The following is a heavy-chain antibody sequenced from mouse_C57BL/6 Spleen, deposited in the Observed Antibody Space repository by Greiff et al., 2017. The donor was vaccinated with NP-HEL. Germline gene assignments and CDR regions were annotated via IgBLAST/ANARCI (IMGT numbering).Heavy chain of an antibody. CDR2: IWSGGST. J-gene: IGHJ4*01. D-gene: IGHD2-4*01. Sequence: VQLQESGPGLVQPSQSLSITCTVSGFSLTSYGVHWVRQSPGKGLEWLGVIWSGGSTDYNAAFISRLSISKDNSKSQVFFKMNSLQADDTAIYYCARNEDYDRAMDYWGQGTSVTVSS. CDR1: GFSLTSYG. CDR3: ARNEDYDRAMDY. V-gene: IGHV2-2*01.